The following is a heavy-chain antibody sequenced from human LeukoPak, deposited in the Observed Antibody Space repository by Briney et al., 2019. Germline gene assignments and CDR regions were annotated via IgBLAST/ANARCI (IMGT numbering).Heavy chain of an antibody. CDR1: GYTLTELS. V-gene: IGHV1-24*01. D-gene: IGHD4-17*01. Sequence: ASVKVSCKVSGYTLTELSMHWVRQAPGKGLEWMGGFDPEDGEAIYAQKFQGRVTMTEDTSTDTAYMELSSLRSEDTAVYYCATADGDFGDLGYVYWGQGTLVTVSS. CDR2: FDPEDGEA. CDR3: ATADGDFGDLGYVY. J-gene: IGHJ4*02.